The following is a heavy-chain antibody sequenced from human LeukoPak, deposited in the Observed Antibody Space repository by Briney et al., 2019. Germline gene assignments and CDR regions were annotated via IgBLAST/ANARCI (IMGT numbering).Heavy chain of an antibody. J-gene: IGHJ4*02. D-gene: IGHD3-22*01. V-gene: IGHV4-39*01. Sequence: PSETLSLTCTVSGGSISSGNYYWGWVRQPPGKGLEWLGNIYYSGSTYYNPSLKSRVTISVDTSKNQFSLNLISVTAADTAVYYCARLDCSPGSGYFDYWGQGTLVTVSS. CDR3: ARLDCSPGSGYFDY. CDR2: IYYSGST. CDR1: GGSISSGNYY.